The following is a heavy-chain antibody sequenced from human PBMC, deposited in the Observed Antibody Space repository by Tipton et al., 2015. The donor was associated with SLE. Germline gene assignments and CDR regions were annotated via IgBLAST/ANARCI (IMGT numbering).Heavy chain of an antibody. CDR3: ARRTSGYAPDY. V-gene: IGHV4-39*07. Sequence: TLSLTCTVSGGSITSSGFYWGWFRQPPGKRLEWIGSIDYSGRTYYTPSLKSQLTISVDTSENQFSLKLNSVTAADTAFYYCARRTSGYAPDYWGQGTLVTVSS. CDR1: GGSITSSGFY. D-gene: IGHD5-12*01. CDR2: IDYSGRT. J-gene: IGHJ4*02.